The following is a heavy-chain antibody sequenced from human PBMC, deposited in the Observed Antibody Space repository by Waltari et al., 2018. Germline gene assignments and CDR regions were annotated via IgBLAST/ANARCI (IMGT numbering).Heavy chain of an antibody. CDR1: GGSISSGSYY. J-gene: IGHJ4*02. Sequence: QVQLQESGPGLVKPSQTLSLTCTVSGGSISSGSYYWSWIRQPAGKGLEWIGYIYTGGSTSYNPSRKSRDTISVDTSKNQFSLKLSSVTAADTAVYYCASWDEGSSSDYWGQGTLVTVSS. CDR2: IYTGGST. CDR3: ASWDEGSSSDY. V-gene: IGHV4-61*09. D-gene: IGHD6-13*01.